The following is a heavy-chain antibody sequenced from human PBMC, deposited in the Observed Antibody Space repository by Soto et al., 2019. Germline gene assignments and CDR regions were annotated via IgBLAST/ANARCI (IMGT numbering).Heavy chain of an antibody. CDR3: TRVDVDGPAEFEY. D-gene: IGHD5-12*01. CDR1: GYFFTSYG. CDR2: INAGTGKT. J-gene: IGHJ4*02. V-gene: IGHV1-3*01. Sequence: AGVPVSCQASGYFFTSYGMHWVRPAPGQRLEWLGWINAGTGKTKYSQKFQCRATITVHTSARTAYMELSSLRSEDTAVYSFTRVDVDGPAEFEYWGQGTQVTVSS.